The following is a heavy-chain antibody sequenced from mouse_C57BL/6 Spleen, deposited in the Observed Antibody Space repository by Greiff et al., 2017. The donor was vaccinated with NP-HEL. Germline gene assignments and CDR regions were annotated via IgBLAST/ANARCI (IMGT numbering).Heavy chain of an antibody. V-gene: IGHV1-54*01. D-gene: IGHD6-1*01. CDR1: GYAFTNYL. CDR3: ARETNRAWFAY. Sequence: LVESGAELVRPGTSVKVSCKASGYAFTNYLIEWVKQRPGQGLEWIGVINPGSGGTNYNEKFKGKATLTADKSSSTAYMQLSSLTSEDSAVYFCARETNRAWFAYWGQGTLVTVSA. CDR2: INPGSGGT. J-gene: IGHJ3*01.